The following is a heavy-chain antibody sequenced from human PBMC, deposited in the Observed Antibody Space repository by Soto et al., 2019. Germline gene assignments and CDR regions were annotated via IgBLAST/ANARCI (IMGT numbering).Heavy chain of an antibody. CDR3: AKVAPRYYYDSSGYPPPDY. V-gene: IGHV3-23*01. D-gene: IGHD3-22*01. Sequence: PGGSLRLSCAASGFTFSSYAMSWVRQAPGKGLEWVSAISGSGGSTYYADSVKGRFTISRDNSKNTLYLQMNSLRAEDTAVYYCAKVAPRYYYDSSGYPPPDYWGQGTLVTVS. CDR1: GFTFSSYA. CDR2: ISGSGGST. J-gene: IGHJ4*02.